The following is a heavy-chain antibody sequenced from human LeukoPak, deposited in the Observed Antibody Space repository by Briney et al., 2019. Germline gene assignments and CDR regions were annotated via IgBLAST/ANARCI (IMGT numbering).Heavy chain of an antibody. D-gene: IGHD3-22*01. CDR2: ISVSGSKT. CDR3: AKDAGTDSSVYYDAFDI. Sequence: GGSLRLSCAASRFTLSTSAMSWVRQAPGKGLERVSAISVSGSKTYFADSVKGRFAISRDNSKNTVYLQMNSLRAEDTALYYCAKDAGTDSSVYYDAFDIWGQGTMVTVSS. V-gene: IGHV3-23*01. J-gene: IGHJ3*02. CDR1: RFTLSTSA.